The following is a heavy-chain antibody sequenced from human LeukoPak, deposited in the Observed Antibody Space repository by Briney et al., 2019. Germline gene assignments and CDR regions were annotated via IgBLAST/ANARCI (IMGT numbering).Heavy chain of an antibody. V-gene: IGHV3-48*02. CDR2: ITTRIDII. Sequence: GGSLTLSCAAHGFTMSSYNMNWVRQAPGKGREWISYITTRIDIISYADSVKGRFTIYRDNAKNSLYLQMDSLRDEDTSVYYCVRDHNYYFVYWGQGTLVTVSS. CDR1: GFTMSSYN. CDR3: VRDHNYYFVY. J-gene: IGHJ4*02.